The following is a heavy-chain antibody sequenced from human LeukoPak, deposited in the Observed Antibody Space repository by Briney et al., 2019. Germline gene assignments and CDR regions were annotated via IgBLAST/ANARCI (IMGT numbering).Heavy chain of an antibody. CDR1: EYTFTGYY. CDR3: ARSQLLSHWFDP. V-gene: IGHV1-69*13. J-gene: IGHJ5*02. Sequence: ASVMVSCKASEYTFTGYYIHWVRQAPGQGLEWMGGIIPIFGTANYAQKFQGRVTITADESTSTAYMELSSLRSEDTAVYYCARSQLLSHWFDPWGQGTLVTVSS. CDR2: IIPIFGTA. D-gene: IGHD2-2*01.